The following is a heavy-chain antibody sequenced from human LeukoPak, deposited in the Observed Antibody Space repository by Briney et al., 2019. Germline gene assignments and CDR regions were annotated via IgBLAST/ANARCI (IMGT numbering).Heavy chain of an antibody. CDR2: IYYSGST. D-gene: IGHD5-24*01. CDR1: GGSISSGGYY. CDR3: AREGMATDPRFDY. J-gene: IGHJ4*02. Sequence: SQTLSLTCTVSGGSISSGGYYWSSIRQHPGKGLEWIGYIYYSGSTYYNPSLKSRVTISVDTSKNQFSLKLSSVTAADTAVYYCAREGMATDPRFDYWGQGTLVTVSS. V-gene: IGHV4-31*03.